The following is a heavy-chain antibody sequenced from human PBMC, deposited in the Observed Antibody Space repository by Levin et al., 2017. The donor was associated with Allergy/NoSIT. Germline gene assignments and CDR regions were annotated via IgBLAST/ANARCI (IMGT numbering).Heavy chain of an antibody. Sequence: PGGSLRLSCAASGFTFSSSAMSWVRQAPGKGLEWVSTINSGGVSTSYADSVKGRFTISRDNSKNTLYLQMNSLRAEDTAVYYCAKGGGINVRYFDPWGQGTLVTVSS. J-gene: IGHJ5*02. CDR3: AKGGGINVRYFDP. V-gene: IGHV3-23*01. CDR1: GFTFSSSA. D-gene: IGHD3-9*01. CDR2: INSGGVST.